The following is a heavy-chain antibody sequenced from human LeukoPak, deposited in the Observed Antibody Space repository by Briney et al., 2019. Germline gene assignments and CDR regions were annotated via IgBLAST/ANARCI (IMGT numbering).Heavy chain of an antibody. CDR3: ASPLILRDGLEYSSSSQAYFDY. J-gene: IGHJ4*02. Sequence: SETLSLTCAVYGGSFSGYYWSWIRQPPGKGLEWIGEINHSGSTNYNPSLKSRVTISVDTSKNQFSLKLSSVTAADTAVYYCASPLILRDGLEYSSSSQAYFDYWGQGTLVTVSS. D-gene: IGHD6-6*01. V-gene: IGHV4-34*01. CDR2: INHSGST. CDR1: GGSFSGYY.